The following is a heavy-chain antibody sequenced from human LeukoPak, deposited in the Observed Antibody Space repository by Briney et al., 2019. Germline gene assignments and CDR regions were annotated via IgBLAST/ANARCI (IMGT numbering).Heavy chain of an antibody. V-gene: IGHV4-59*01. CDR1: GGSISSYY. CDR3: ARSVPQPIAARPSYAFDI. J-gene: IGHJ3*02. CDR2: IYYSGST. Sequence: SGTLSLTCTVSGGSISSYYWSWIRQPPGKGLEWIGYIYYSGSTNYNPSLKSRVTISVDTSKNQFSLKLSSVTAADTAVYYCARSVPQPIAARPSYAFDIWGQGTMVTVSS. D-gene: IGHD6-6*01.